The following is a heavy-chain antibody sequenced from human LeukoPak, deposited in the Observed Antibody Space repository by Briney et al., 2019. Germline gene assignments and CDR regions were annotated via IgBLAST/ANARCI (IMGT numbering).Heavy chain of an antibody. J-gene: IGHJ4*02. Sequence: GGSLRLSCAASEFTFSGYWMTWVRQAPGKGPEWVANINQDGSEKHYVDSVKGRFTISRDNAKNSLFLQMNSLRVEDTAVFYCARDGFAGAADYWGQGTLVTVSS. CDR1: EFTFSGYW. D-gene: IGHD6-13*01. CDR3: ARDGFAGAADY. V-gene: IGHV3-7*01. CDR2: INQDGSEK.